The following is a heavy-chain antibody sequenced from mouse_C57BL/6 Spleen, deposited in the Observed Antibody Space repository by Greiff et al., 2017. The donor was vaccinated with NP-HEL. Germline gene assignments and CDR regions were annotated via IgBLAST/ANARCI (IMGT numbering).Heavy chain of an antibody. Sequence: QVQLQQSGAELVKPGASVKISCKASGYAFSSYWMNWVKQRPGKGLEWIGQIYPGDGDTNYNGKFKGKATLTADKSSSTAYMQLSSLTSEDSAVYFCARHGKGVYYAMDYWGQGTSVTVSS. CDR1: GYAFSSYW. CDR2: IYPGDGDT. V-gene: IGHV1-80*01. D-gene: IGHD2-1*01. CDR3: ARHGKGVYYAMDY. J-gene: IGHJ4*01.